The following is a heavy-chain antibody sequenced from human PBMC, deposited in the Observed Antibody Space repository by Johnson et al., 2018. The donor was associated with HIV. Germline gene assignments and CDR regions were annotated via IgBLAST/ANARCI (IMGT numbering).Heavy chain of an antibody. CDR2: INWNVAIT. V-gene: IGHV3-20*04. CDR1: GFTFDDYG. Sequence: VESGGSLRLSCAASGFTFDDYGMTWVRQAPGKGLEWAPRINWNVAITAYAAPLKGRFPISRDNAKNSLYLQMNSLRAEDTALYYCARDQYSTSDDDAFDIWGQGTMVTVSS. CDR3: ARDQYSTSDDDAFDI. J-gene: IGHJ3*02. D-gene: IGHD6-6*01.